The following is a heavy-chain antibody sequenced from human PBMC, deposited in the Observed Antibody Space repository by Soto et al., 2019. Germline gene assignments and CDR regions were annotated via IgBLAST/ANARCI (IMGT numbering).Heavy chain of an antibody. CDR1: GGTFSSYA. CDR3: ARDKGYCSSTSCSYGMDV. V-gene: IGHV1-69*01. Sequence: QVQLVQSGAEVKKPGSSVKVSCKASGGTFSSYAISWVRQAPGQGLEWMGGIIPIFGTANYAQKFQGRVTITPDESTSTAYMELSSLRSEDTAVYYCARDKGYCSSTSCSYGMDVWGQGTTVTVSS. J-gene: IGHJ6*02. CDR2: IIPIFGTA. D-gene: IGHD2-2*01.